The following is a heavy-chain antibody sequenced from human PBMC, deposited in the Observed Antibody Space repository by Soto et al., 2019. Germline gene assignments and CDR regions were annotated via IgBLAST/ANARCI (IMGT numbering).Heavy chain of an antibody. J-gene: IGHJ4*01. CDR3: SRLGILTTPYYFDY. Sequence: EVQLVESGGGLVQPGRSLRLSCAAFGFTFSDHYMDWVRQAPGKGLEWVGRIRNKANSYTTEYAASVKGRFTISRDDSKNSLFLQMNSLKTEDTAVYYCSRLGILTTPYYFDYWGQGTLVTVSS. D-gene: IGHD4-4*01. V-gene: IGHV3-72*01. CDR2: IRNKANSYTT. CDR1: GFTFSDHY.